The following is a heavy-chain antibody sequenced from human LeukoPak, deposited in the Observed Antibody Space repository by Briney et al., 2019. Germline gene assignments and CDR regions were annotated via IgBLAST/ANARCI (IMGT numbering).Heavy chain of an antibody. CDR3: ARSSFRDTAMGGFDY. CDR2: IRYDGSNK. J-gene: IGHJ4*02. CDR1: GFTFSSYG. Sequence: PGGSLRLSCAASGFTFSSYGMHWVRQAPGKGLEWVAFIRYDGSNKYYADSVKGRFTISRDNSKNTLYLQMNSLRAEDTAVYYCARSSFRDTAMGGFDYWGQGTLVTVSS. D-gene: IGHD5-18*01. V-gene: IGHV3-30*02.